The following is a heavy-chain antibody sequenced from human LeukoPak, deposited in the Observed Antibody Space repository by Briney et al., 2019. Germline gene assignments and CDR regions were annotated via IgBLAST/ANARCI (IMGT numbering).Heavy chain of an antibody. CDR3: ARGIQLWLIDY. J-gene: IGHJ4*02. Sequence: ASVTVSCKASGGTFSSYVISWVRQAPGQGLEWMGGIIPIFGTANYAQKFQGRVTITADESTSTAYMELSSLRSEDTAVYYCARGIQLWLIDYWGQGTLVTVSS. D-gene: IGHD5-18*01. CDR2: IIPIFGTA. CDR1: GGTFSSYV. V-gene: IGHV1-69*13.